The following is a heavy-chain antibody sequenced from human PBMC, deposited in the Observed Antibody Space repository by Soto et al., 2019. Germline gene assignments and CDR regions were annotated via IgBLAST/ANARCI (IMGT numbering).Heavy chain of an antibody. V-gene: IGHV3-23*01. CDR2: TTGSGGDT. CDR1: GFTFSNYA. CDR3: AKGSASGSPYYFDF. D-gene: IGHD6-25*01. Sequence: GSLRLSCAASGFTFSNYAMSWVRQAPGKGLEWVSATTGSGGDTYRADSVKGRFTISRDNSKNTLFLQMNRLRADDTAVYYCAKGSASGSPYYFDFWGQGTLVTVSS. J-gene: IGHJ4*02.